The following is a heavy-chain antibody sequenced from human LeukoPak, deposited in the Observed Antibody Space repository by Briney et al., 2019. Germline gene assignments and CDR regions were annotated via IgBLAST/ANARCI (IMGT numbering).Heavy chain of an antibody. CDR1: GFTFSSYG. J-gene: IGHJ4*02. V-gene: IGHV3-30*18. CDR2: ISYDGSNK. D-gene: IGHD6-19*01. CDR3: AKDLEAVTGTFDY. Sequence: PGRSLRPSCAASGFTFSSYGMHWVRQAPGKGLEWVAVISYDGSNKYYADSVKGRFTISRDNSKNTLYLQMNSLRAEDTAVYYCAKDLEAVTGTFDYWGQGTLVTVSS.